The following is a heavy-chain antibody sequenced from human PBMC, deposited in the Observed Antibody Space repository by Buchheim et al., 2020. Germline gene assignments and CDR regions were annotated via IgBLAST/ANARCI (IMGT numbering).Heavy chain of an antibody. J-gene: IGHJ4*02. CDR2: IWYDGSNK. V-gene: IGHV3-33*01. Sequence: QVQLVESGGGVVQPGRSLRLSCAASGFTFSSYGMHWVRQAPGKGLEWVAVIWYDGSNKYYADSVKGRFTISRDNSKNTLYLQMNSLRAEDTAVYYCARDRGAAARKVTYYFDYWGQGTL. D-gene: IGHD6-13*01. CDR1: GFTFSSYG. CDR3: ARDRGAAARKVTYYFDY.